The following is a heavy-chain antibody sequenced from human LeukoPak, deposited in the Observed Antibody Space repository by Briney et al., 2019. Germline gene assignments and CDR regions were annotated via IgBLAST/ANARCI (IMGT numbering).Heavy chain of an antibody. V-gene: IGHV3-74*01. CDR2: INSDGSST. CDR3: ARVSDYGDYLDAFDI. D-gene: IGHD4-17*01. J-gene: IGHJ3*02. CDR1: GFTFSSYW. Sequence: PGGSLRLSCAASGFTFSSYWMHWVRQAPGKGLVWVSRINSDGSSTSYANSVKGRFTISRDNAKNTLYLQMNSLRAEDTAVYYCARVSDYGDYLDAFDIWGQGTMVTVSS.